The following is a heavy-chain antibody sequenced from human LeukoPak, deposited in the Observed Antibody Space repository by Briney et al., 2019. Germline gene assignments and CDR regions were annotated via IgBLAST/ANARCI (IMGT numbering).Heavy chain of an antibody. CDR2: IKRDGSEK. V-gene: IGHV3-7*03. D-gene: IGHD2-15*01. CDR1: GFTFSSSW. J-gene: IGHJ4*02. CDR3: ARDLLHYFDY. Sequence: GGSLRLSCAPSGFTFSSSWMNWVRQAPGRGLEWVANIKRDGSEKYYVDSVKGRFTISRDNSKNTLYLQMNSLRAEDTAVYYCARDLLHYFDYWGQGTLVTVSS.